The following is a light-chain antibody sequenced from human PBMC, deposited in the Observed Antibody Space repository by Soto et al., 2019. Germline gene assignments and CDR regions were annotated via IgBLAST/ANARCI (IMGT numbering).Light chain of an antibody. Sequence: EIVMTQSPATLSVSPGERATLSCRASQSVSSTLAWYQQKPGQAPRPLIYGASNRATGIPARFSGSRSGTEFTLTVSSLQSEDFAVYYCQQYNNWPFTFGPGTQVDIK. CDR2: GAS. J-gene: IGKJ3*01. V-gene: IGKV3-15*01. CDR3: QQYNNWPFT. CDR1: QSVSST.